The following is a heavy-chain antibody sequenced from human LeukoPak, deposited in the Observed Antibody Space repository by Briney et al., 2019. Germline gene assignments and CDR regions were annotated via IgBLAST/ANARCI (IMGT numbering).Heavy chain of an antibody. CDR2: INPNSGGT. V-gene: IGHV1-2*02. CDR3: ARRVNYYDSSGYADY. D-gene: IGHD3-22*01. CDR1: GYTFTGYY. J-gene: IGHJ4*02. Sequence: GASVKVSCKASGYTFTGYYMHWVRQAPGQGLEWMGWINPNSGGTNYAQKLQGRVTMTTDTSTSTAYMELRSLRSDDTAVYYCARRVNYYDSSGYADYWGQGTLVTVSS.